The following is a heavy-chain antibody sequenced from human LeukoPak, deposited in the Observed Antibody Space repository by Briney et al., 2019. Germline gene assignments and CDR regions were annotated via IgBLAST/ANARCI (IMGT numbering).Heavy chain of an antibody. CDR3: AGGGRGITIFGVVNRGTFAY. CDR1: GGSFSGYY. Sequence: KPSETLSLTCAVYGGSFSGYYWSWIRQPPGKGLEWIGEINHSGSTNYNPSLKSRVTISVDTPKNQFSLKLSSVTAADTAVYYCAGGGRGITIFGVVNRGTFAYWGQGTLVTVSS. J-gene: IGHJ4*02. D-gene: IGHD3-3*01. V-gene: IGHV4-34*01. CDR2: INHSGST.